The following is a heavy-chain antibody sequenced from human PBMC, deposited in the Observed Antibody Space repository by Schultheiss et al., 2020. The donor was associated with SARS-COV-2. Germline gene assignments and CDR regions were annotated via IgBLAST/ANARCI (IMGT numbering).Heavy chain of an antibody. V-gene: IGHV3-48*03. CDR1: GFTFSSYE. CDR3: ARDEWYYDSSGYYYYYGMDV. J-gene: IGHJ6*02. D-gene: IGHD3-22*01. CDR2: ISSSGSTI. Sequence: GGSLRLSCAASGFTFSSYEMNWVRQAPGKGLEWVSYISSSGSTIYYADSVKGRFTISRDNAKNTLYLQMNSLRAEDTAVYYCARDEWYYDSSGYYYYYGMDVWGQGTTVTVSS.